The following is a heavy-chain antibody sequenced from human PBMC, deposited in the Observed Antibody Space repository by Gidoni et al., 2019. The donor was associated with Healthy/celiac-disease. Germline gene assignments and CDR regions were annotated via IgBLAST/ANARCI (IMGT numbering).Heavy chain of an antibody. V-gene: IGHV4-59*01. CDR1: GGSISSYY. Sequence: QVQLQESGPGLVKPSETLSLTCTVSGGSISSYYWSWIRQPPGKGLEWIGYIYYSGSTNYNPSLKSRVTISVDTSKNQFSLKLSSVTAADTAVYYCARDRMATTDYWGQGTLVTVSS. CDR3: ARDRMATTDY. CDR2: IYYSGST. J-gene: IGHJ4*02. D-gene: IGHD5-12*01.